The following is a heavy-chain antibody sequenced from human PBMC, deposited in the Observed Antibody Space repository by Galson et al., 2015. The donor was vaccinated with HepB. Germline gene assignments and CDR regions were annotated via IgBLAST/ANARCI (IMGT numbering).Heavy chain of an antibody. Sequence: SLRLSCATSGFTFSTYGMHWVRQAPGKGLEWVAGIWHDGSNEQYVDSVKGRLTISRDNSKNTLYLQMNSLRVEDTAVYYCARVRKDRTDSGSYPYYFDYWGQGTLVTVSS. CDR3: ARVRKDRTDSGSYPYYFDY. J-gene: IGHJ4*02. CDR1: GFTFSTYG. D-gene: IGHD1-26*01. V-gene: IGHV3-33*01. CDR2: IWHDGSNE.